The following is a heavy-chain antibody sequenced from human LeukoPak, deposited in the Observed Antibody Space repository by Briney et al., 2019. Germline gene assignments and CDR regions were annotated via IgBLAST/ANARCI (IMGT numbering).Heavy chain of an antibody. V-gene: IGHV4-39*07. D-gene: IGHD6-13*01. CDR3: ARDWIAGGLGGWFDP. CDR1: GGSISSDSYY. CDR2: IYYSGSS. Sequence: SETLSLTCTVSGGSISSDSYYWGWIRQPPGKGLEWIGSIYYSGSSYYNPSLKSRVTISVDTSKNQFSLNLNSVTAADTAVHYCARDWIAGGLGGWFDPWGQGTLVTVSS. J-gene: IGHJ5*02.